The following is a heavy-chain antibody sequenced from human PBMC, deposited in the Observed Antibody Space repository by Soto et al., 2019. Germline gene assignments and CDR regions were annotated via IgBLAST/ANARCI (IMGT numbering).Heavy chain of an antibody. CDR2: INSDGTKT. J-gene: IGHJ5*02. CDR3: ATVATNSYNWVDP. V-gene: IGHV3-74*01. Sequence: EVQLVESGGTLVQPGGSLRLSCAASGFTFNTYWMHWVRQAPGKGLVWVSRINSDGTKTTYADSVKGRFTISRDNAKNTVYLQMNSLRAEDSAVYYCATVATNSYNWVDPWGQGTLVTVSS. CDR1: GFTFNTYW. D-gene: IGHD5-12*01.